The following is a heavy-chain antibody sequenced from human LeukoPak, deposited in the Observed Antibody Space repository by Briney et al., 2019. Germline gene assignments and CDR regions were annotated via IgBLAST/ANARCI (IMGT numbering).Heavy chain of an antibody. CDR1: GGSISSGSYY. CDR3: AREDGYDILTGYPDS. V-gene: IGHV4-61*02. Sequence: SETLSLTCTVSGGSISSGSYYWSWIRQPAGKGLEWIGRFYISGGTYYNPSLKSRVTISVDTSKNQFSPKLSSVTAADTAVYYCAREDGYDILTGYPDSWGQGILVTVSS. D-gene: IGHD3-9*01. J-gene: IGHJ4*02. CDR2: FYISGGT.